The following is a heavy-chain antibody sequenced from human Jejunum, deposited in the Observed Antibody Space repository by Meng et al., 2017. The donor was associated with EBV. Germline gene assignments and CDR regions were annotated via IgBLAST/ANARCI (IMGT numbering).Heavy chain of an antibody. CDR2: MHYTGKA. V-gene: IGHV4-61*01. CDR3: ARGRGYDYGDS. D-gene: IGHD4/OR15-4a*01. Sequence: QVQLQESGPGLLKPSETLSLTCRVSGDSVSGYNYWTWIRQPPGKGLEWIGNMHYTGKAIYKPSLQSRVTISVDTSKNQFSLRVTSVTAADTAIYYCARGRGYDYGDSWGQGTLVTVSS. CDR1: GDSVSGYNY. J-gene: IGHJ5*02.